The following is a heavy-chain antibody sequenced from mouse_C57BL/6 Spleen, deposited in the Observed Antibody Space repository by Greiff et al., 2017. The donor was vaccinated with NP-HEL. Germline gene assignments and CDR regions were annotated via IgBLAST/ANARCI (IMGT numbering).Heavy chain of an antibody. V-gene: IGHV1-69*01. D-gene: IGHD1-1*01. CDR1: GYTFTSYW. J-gene: IGHJ4*01. CDR3: ARSGYGSGDYAMDY. CDR2: IDPSDSYT. Sequence: VQLHQPGAELVMPGASVKLSCKASGYTFTSYWMHWVKQRPGQGLEWIGEIDPSDSYTNYNQKFKGKSTLTVDKSSSTAYMQLSSLTSEDSAVYYCARSGYGSGDYAMDYWGQGTSVTVSS.